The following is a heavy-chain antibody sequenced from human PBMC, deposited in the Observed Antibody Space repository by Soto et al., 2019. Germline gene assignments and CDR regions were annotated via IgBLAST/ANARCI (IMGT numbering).Heavy chain of an antibody. V-gene: IGHV3-9*01. CDR2: ISWNSGSI. Sequence: GGSLRLSCAASGFTFDDYAMHWVRQAPGKGLEWVSGISWNSGSIGYAESVKGRFTISRDNAKNSLYLQMNSLRAEDTALYYCTKMVQNLSSSFMGHYYYYTDVWGKGTTVTVSS. CDR1: GFTFDDYA. CDR3: TKMVQNLSSSFMGHYYYYTDV. D-gene: IGHD6-6*01. J-gene: IGHJ6*03.